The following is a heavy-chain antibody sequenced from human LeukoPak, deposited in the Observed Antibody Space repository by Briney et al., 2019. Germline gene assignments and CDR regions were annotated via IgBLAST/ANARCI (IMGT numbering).Heavy chain of an antibody. CDR2: LHYGGST. CDR3: ARGYSTSWTYYFDY. CDR1: DGAITGYY. V-gene: IGHV4-59*01. J-gene: IGHJ4*02. Sequence: VKPSETLSLTCTVSDGAITGYYWGWIRQPPGKGLDWIGHLHYGGSTHYNPSLKSRVTISVDTSKNHFSLKLSSVTAADTAVYYCARGYSTSWTYYFDYWGQGALVTVSS. D-gene: IGHD6-13*01.